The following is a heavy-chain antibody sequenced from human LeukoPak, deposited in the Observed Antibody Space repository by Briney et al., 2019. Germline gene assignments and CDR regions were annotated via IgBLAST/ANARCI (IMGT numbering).Heavy chain of an antibody. V-gene: IGHV3-53*01. Sequence: PGGSLRLSCAASGFTVSSNYMSWVRQAPGKGLEWVSVIYSGGSTYYADSVKGRFTISRDNSKNTLYLQMSSLRAEDTAVYYCARGGSITMVRGFTFDYWGQGTLVTVSS. CDR3: ARGGSITMVRGFTFDY. CDR2: IYSGGST. J-gene: IGHJ4*02. D-gene: IGHD3-10*01. CDR1: GFTVSSNY.